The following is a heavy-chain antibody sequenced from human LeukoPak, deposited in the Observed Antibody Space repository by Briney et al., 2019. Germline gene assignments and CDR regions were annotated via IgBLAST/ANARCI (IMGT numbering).Heavy chain of an antibody. CDR3: ARDRGYSNFDY. D-gene: IGHD4-11*01. Sequence: GGSLRLSCAASGFTFSNYWMCWVRQAPGKGLEWVANMKEDGSEKNYVDSAKGRFTISRDNAQDSLYLQMNSLRAEDTAVYYCARDRGYSNFDYWGQGTLVTVSS. CDR1: GFTFSNYW. CDR2: MKEDGSEK. V-gene: IGHV3-7*01. J-gene: IGHJ4*02.